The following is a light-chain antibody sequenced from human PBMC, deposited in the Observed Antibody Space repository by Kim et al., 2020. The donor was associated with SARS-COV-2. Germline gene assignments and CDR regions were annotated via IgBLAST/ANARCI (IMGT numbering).Light chain of an antibody. CDR1: QSVTSNY. CDR2: RAS. J-gene: IGKJ1*01. V-gene: IGKV3-20*01. Sequence: SPRERATLSCRASQSVTSNYLAWYKQTPGQAPRLLIYRASNRATGIPDRFSGGGSGTDFTLTISRLEPEDFAVYYCQQYGTSSPTFGQGTKVDIK. CDR3: QQYGTSSPT.